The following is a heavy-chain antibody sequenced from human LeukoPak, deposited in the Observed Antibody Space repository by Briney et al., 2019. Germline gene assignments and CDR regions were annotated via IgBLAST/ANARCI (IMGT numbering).Heavy chain of an antibody. CDR1: GYTFTGYY. D-gene: IGHD1-7*01. J-gene: IGHJ4*02. Sequence: ASVKVSCKASGYTFTGYYMHWVRQAPGQGLEWMGRINPNSGGTNYAQKFQGRVTTTRDTSISTAYMELSRLRSDDTAVYYCARVGETGTTSVDYWGQGTLVTVSS. CDR3: ARVGETGTTSVDY. CDR2: INPNSGGT. V-gene: IGHV1-2*06.